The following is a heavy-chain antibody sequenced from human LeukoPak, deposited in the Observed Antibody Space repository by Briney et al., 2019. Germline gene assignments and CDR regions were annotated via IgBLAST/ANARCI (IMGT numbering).Heavy chain of an antibody. CDR2: VYYSGTT. Sequence: SETLSLTCTVSGGSMSSLYWSWIRQPPGKGLEWIGYVYYSGTTNSNPSLKSRVTISVDTSKNQFSLNLRSVTAADTAVYYCARDVARSGDLFGWFDPWGQGTLVIVSS. J-gene: IGHJ5*02. V-gene: IGHV4-59*11. CDR3: ARDVARSGDLFGWFDP. D-gene: IGHD3-10*01. CDR1: GGSMSSLY.